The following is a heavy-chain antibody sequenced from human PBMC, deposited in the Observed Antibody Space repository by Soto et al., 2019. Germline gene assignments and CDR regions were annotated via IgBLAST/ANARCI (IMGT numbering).Heavy chain of an antibody. V-gene: IGHV5-51*01. J-gene: IGHJ3*02. CDR3: AKHSHSASYYWAVDI. Sequence: PGESLKISCKGSGYSFSNYWLVWVRQMPGKGLEWMGIIYPDDSDARYSPSFQGQVTISADKSTSTAYLQWSSLKASDTAMYYCAKHSHSASYYWAVDIWGQGTMVTVSS. CDR2: IYPDDSDA. CDR1: GYSFSNYW. D-gene: IGHD1-26*01.